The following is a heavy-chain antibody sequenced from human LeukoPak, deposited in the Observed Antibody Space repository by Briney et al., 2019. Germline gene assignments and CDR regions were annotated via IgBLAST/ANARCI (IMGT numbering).Heavy chain of an antibody. J-gene: IGHJ4*02. D-gene: IGHD3-22*01. V-gene: IGHV3-21*01. CDR2: ISSSSTYI. CDR1: GFSFSSYA. CDR3: ARENLDSSGYHDY. Sequence: GGSLRLSCAASGFSFSSYAMSWVRQAPGKGLEWVSSISSSSTYIYYADSVKGRFTISRDNAKNSLYLQMNSLRAEDTAVYYCARENLDSSGYHDYWGQGTLVTVSS.